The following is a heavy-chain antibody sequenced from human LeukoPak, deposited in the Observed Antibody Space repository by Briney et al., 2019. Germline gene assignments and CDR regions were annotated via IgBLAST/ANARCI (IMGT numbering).Heavy chain of an antibody. CDR3: ARLNVPSDYVWGSYSSYYYGMDV. Sequence: SETLSLTCTVSGGSISSYYWSWIRQPPGKGLEWIGYIYYSGSTNYNPSLKSRVTISVDTSKNQFSLKLSSVTAADTAVYYCARLNVPSDYVWGSYSSYYYGMDVWGQGTTVTVSS. V-gene: IGHV4-59*08. J-gene: IGHJ6*02. CDR2: IYYSGST. CDR1: GGSISSYY. D-gene: IGHD3-16*01.